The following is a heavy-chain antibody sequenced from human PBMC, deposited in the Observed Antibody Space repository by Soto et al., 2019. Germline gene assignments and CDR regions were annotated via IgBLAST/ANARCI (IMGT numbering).Heavy chain of an antibody. CDR3: AREEGDYDFCSGYYKAHYYYYGMDV. Sequence: QVQLVQSGAEVKKPGASVKVSCKASGYTFTSYYMHWVRQAPGQGLEWMGIINPSGGSTSYAQKFQGRVTMTRDTSTSTVYMELSSLRSEDTAVYYCAREEGDYDFCSGYYKAHYYYYGMDVWGQGTTVTVSS. J-gene: IGHJ6*02. V-gene: IGHV1-46*01. CDR2: INPSGGST. D-gene: IGHD3-3*01. CDR1: GYTFTSYY.